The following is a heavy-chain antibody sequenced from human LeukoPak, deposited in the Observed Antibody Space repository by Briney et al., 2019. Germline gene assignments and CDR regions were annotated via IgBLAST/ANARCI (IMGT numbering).Heavy chain of an antibody. CDR1: GYIFSNYG. Sequence: ASVKVSCKASGYIFSNYGINWVRQAPGQGLEWMGWISTYYDNTNYAQKLQDRVTMTTDTSTNIAYMELRSLRSDDTAVYYCARDTYCSSTSCFPYYMDVWGTGTTVTVSS. CDR2: ISTYYDNT. CDR3: ARDTYCSSTSCFPYYMDV. D-gene: IGHD2-2*01. J-gene: IGHJ6*03. V-gene: IGHV1-18*01.